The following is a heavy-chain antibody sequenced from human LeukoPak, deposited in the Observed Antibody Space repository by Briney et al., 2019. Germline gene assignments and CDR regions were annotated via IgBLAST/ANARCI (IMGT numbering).Heavy chain of an antibody. Sequence: PGGSLRLSCAASGFTFSSYWMSWVRQAPGKGLEWVANIKQDGSEKYYVDSVKGRFTISRDNAKNSLYLQMNSLRAEDTAVYYCARVSLVRWLQLGYFDYWGQGTLVTVSS. V-gene: IGHV3-7*01. CDR2: IKQDGSEK. J-gene: IGHJ4*02. CDR3: ARVSLVRWLQLGYFDY. CDR1: GFTFSSYW. D-gene: IGHD5-24*01.